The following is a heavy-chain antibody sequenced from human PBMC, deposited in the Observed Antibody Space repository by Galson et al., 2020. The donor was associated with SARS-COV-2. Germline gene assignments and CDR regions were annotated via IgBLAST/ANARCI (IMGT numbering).Heavy chain of an antibody. Sequence: GSLRLSCAASGFTFRSYAMSWVRQAPGKGLEWVSGISGNIATTFYADSVRGRFTISRDNSKNTVYLQMNSLRAEDTAVYYCSKGRYSSGWYDYYGLGDWGQGTTVTVSS. V-gene: IGHV3-23*01. J-gene: IGHJ6*02. CDR2: ISGNIATT. D-gene: IGHD6-19*01. CDR3: SKGRYSSGWYDYYGLGD. CDR1: GFTFRSYA.